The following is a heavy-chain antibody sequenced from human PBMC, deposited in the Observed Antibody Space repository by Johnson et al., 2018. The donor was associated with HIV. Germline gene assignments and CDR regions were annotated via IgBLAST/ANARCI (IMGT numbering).Heavy chain of an antibody. J-gene: IGHJ3*02. Sequence: VQLVESGGGVVQPGRSLRLSCAASGFTVSSNYMSWVRQAPGKGLEWVSVIYSGGSTYYADSVKGRFTISRDNSKNTLYLQMNSLRAEDTAVYYCARGSTVTTLAGAFDIWGQGTLVTVSS. CDR3: ARGSTVTTLAGAFDI. D-gene: IGHD4-11*01. CDR2: IYSGGST. V-gene: IGHV3-66*01. CDR1: GFTVSSNY.